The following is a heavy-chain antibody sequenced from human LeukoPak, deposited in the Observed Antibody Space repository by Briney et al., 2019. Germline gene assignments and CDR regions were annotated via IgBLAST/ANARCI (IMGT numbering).Heavy chain of an antibody. V-gene: IGHV3-21*06. J-gene: IGHJ4*02. CDR2: IGPTGSDR. Sequence: GGSLRLSCTASGLTFSTSGFNWVRQAPGKGLEWVASIGPTGSDRYHADSIKGRFTISRDNANNFLYLQMNGLRAEDTAVYYCATETNGRHYDYWGQGSLLSVSS. D-gene: IGHD1-14*01. CDR3: ATETNGRHYDY. CDR1: GLTFSTSG.